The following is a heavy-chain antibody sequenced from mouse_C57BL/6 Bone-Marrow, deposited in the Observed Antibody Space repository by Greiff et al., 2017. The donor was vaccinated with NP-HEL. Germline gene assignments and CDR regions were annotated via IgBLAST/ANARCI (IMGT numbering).Heavy chain of an antibody. CDR2: IDPSDSYT. Sequence: QVQLQQPGAELVMPGASVKLSCKASGYTFTSYWMHWVKQRPGQGLEWIGEIDPSDSYTNYNQKFKGKSTLTVDKSSSQAYMQLSSLTSEDSAVYYCAREDWEGAWFAYWGQGTLVTVSA. CDR1: GYTFTSYW. J-gene: IGHJ3*01. D-gene: IGHD4-1*01. V-gene: IGHV1-69*01. CDR3: AREDWEGAWFAY.